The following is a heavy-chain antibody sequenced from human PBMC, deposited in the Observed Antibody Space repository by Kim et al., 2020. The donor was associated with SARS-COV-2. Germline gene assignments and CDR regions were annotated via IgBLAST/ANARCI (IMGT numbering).Heavy chain of an antibody. Sequence: YNPSLKGRVTMSVDTSKNQFSLKLSSVTAADTAVYYCASLNERGYSGLDVWGKGTTVTVSS. D-gene: IGHD5-12*01. V-gene: IGHV4-4*07. J-gene: IGHJ6*04. CDR3: ASLNERGYSGLDV.